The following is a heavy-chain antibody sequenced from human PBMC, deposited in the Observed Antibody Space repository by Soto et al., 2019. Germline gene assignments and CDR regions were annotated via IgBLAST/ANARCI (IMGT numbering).Heavy chain of an antibody. D-gene: IGHD3-3*01. Sequence: QVQLQESGPGLVKPSETLSLTCTVSGGSISSYFWSWIRQPPGKGLEWIGFLYYSGSTNYNPSLKRRVTMSVDTSKNQFSLKLTSVTAADAAVYYCARTLRQVEWLFGWFDPWGQGTLVTVSS. CDR3: ARTLRQVEWLFGWFDP. V-gene: IGHV4-59*01. J-gene: IGHJ5*02. CDR2: LYYSGST. CDR1: GGSISSYF.